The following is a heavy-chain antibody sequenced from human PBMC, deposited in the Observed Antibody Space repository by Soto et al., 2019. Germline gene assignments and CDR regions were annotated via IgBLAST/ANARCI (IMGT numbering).Heavy chain of an antibody. CDR1: GGSINSYY. J-gene: IGHJ6*02. CDR2: IYHTGST. D-gene: IGHD1-1*01. Sequence: SGPLSLTCTVSGGSINSYYWSWIRQPAGKGLEWIGEIYHTGSTNYNPSLKSRVTISVDTSKNQFSLKLSSVTAADTAVYYCATTQLDYYYYYGMDVWGQGTTVNVS. CDR3: ATTQLDYYYYYGMDV. V-gene: IGHV4-59*04.